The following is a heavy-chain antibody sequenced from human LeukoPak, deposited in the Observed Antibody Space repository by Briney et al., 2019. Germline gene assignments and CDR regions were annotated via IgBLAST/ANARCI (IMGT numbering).Heavy chain of an antibody. J-gene: IGHJ5*02. D-gene: IGHD4-17*01. Sequence: PSETLSLTCTVSGGSISSSSYYWGWIRQPPGKGLEWIGSIYYSGSTYYNPSLKSRVTISVDTSKNQFSLKLSSVTAADTAVYYCARGFGTVTTDPWFDPWGQGTLVTVST. CDR2: IYYSGST. CDR3: ARGFGTVTTDPWFDP. V-gene: IGHV4-39*07. CDR1: GGSISSSSYY.